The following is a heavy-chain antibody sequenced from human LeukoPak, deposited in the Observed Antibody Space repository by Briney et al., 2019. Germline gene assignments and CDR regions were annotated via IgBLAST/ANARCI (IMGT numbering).Heavy chain of an antibody. CDR2: IYYSGST. CDR3: ARALTMVRGVRSPNFDY. Sequence: SETLSLTCTVSGGSISSSSYYWGWIRQPPGKGLEWIGSIYYSGSTYYNPSLKSRVTISVDTSKNQFSLKLSSVTAADTAVYYCARALTMVRGVRSPNFDYWGQGTLVTVSS. J-gene: IGHJ4*02. V-gene: IGHV4-39*07. D-gene: IGHD3-10*01. CDR1: GGSISSSSYY.